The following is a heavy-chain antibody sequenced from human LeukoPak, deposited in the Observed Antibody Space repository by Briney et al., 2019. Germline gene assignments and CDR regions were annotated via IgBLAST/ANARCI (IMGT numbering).Heavy chain of an antibody. Sequence: PGGSLRLSCAASGFTFSSYGMHWVRQAPGKGLEWVSVINSGGSTYYADSVKGRFTISRDNSKNTLYLQMNSLRAEDTAVYYCARVSSNGFDIWGQGTMVTVSS. D-gene: IGHD2-8*01. CDR3: ARVSSNGFDI. CDR2: INSGGST. CDR1: GFTFSSYG. V-gene: IGHV3-53*01. J-gene: IGHJ3*02.